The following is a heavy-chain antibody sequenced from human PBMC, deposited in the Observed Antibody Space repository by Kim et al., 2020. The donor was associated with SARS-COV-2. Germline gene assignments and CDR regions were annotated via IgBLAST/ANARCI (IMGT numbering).Heavy chain of an antibody. J-gene: IGHJ4*02. CDR3: ARGLDDSSGYYYVGLDY. Sequence: ASVKVSCKASGYTFTSYDINWVRQATGQGLEWMGWINPNSGNTAYAQKFQGRVTMTRSTSISTAYMELSSLRSEDTAVYYCARGLDDSSGYYYVGLDYWGQGTLVTVSS. CDR1: GYTFTSYD. V-gene: IGHV1-8*01. CDR2: INPNSGNT. D-gene: IGHD3-22*01.